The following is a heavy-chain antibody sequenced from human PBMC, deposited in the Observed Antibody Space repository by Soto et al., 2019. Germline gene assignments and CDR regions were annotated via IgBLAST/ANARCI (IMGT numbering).Heavy chain of an antibody. Sequence: QVQLQQWGAGLLKPSETLSLTCGVYGGSFSDYYWSWIRQPPGKGLEWIGEINHSGSTNYNPSLKSRVTIPVDTSKNQFSLKLSSVTAADTAVYYCARDGYRYGSFDYWGQGTLVTVSS. CDR1: GGSFSDYY. D-gene: IGHD5-18*01. J-gene: IGHJ4*02. CDR2: INHSGST. CDR3: ARDGYRYGSFDY. V-gene: IGHV4-34*01.